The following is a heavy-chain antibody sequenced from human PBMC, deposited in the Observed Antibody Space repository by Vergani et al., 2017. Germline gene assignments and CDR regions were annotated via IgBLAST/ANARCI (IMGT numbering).Heavy chain of an antibody. V-gene: IGHV1-69*08. Sequence: QVQLVQSGAEVKKPGSSVKVSCKASGGTFSSYTISWVRQAPGQGLEWMGRIIPILGIANYAQKFQGRVTITADKSTSTAYMELSSLRSGDTAVYYCARDVRDGYNYRSDYWGQGTLVTVSS. CDR1: GGTFSSYT. CDR3: ARDVRDGYNYRSDY. D-gene: IGHD5-24*01. CDR2: IIPILGIA. J-gene: IGHJ4*02.